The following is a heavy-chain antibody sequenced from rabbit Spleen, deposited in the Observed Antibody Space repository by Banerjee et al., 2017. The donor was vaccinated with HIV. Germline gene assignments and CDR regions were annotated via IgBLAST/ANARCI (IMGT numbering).Heavy chain of an antibody. Sequence: QEQLEESGGGLVKPEGSLTLTCKASGFDLSSYYWMCWVRQAPGKGLEWIGYIDPLFGITYYANWVNGRFSISRENAQNTVFLQMTSLTAADTATYFCARDGTGGSYFALWGQGTLVTVS. CDR1: GFDLSSYYW. CDR3: ARDGTGGSYFAL. V-gene: IGHV1S43*01. CDR2: IDPLFGIT. D-gene: IGHD8-1*01. J-gene: IGHJ4*01.